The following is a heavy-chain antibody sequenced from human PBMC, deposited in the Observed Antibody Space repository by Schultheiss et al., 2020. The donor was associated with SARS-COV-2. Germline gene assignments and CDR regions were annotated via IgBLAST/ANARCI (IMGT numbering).Heavy chain of an antibody. CDR3: ARAIGGCSGNTCYFDY. D-gene: IGHD2-15*01. CDR2: TDTNTGNT. CDR1: GYTFTSFD. J-gene: IGHJ4*02. Sequence: ASVKVSCEASGYTFTSFDIIWVRQATGQGLEWVGWTDTNTGNTGYAQKFQGRVTMIRDTSTNTAYMELSSLTFEDTAVYYCARAIGGCSGNTCYFDYWGQGTLVTVSS. V-gene: IGHV1-8*01.